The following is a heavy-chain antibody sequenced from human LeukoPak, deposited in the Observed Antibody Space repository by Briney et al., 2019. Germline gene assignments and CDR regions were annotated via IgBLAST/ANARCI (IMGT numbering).Heavy chain of an antibody. D-gene: IGHD3-22*01. V-gene: IGHV3-21*01. CDR2: ISSSSSYV. CDR1: GFTFSSYS. Sequence: GGSLRLSRAASGFTFSSYSMNWVRQAPGKGLEWVSSISSSSSYVYYADSVKGRFTISRDNAKNSLYLQMNSLRAEDTAVYYCARAQYYYDSSGYYYGYWGQGTLVTVSS. J-gene: IGHJ4*02. CDR3: ARAQYYYDSSGYYYGY.